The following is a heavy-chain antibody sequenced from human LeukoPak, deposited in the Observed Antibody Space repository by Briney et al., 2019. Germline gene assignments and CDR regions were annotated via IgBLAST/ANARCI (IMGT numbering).Heavy chain of an antibody. CDR2: ISSRSTHT. CDR3: AKGYHDSGGSWTPSDY. CDR1: GFTFSSYS. V-gene: IGHV3-21*01. D-gene: IGHD3-22*01. J-gene: IGHJ4*02. Sequence: GRSLRLSCAASGFTFSSYSMNWVRQAPGKGLEWVSCISSRSTHTYYADSVKGRFTSSRDNAKNSLYLQMNSLRAEDTAVYYCAKGYHDSGGSWTPSDYWGQGTLVTVSS.